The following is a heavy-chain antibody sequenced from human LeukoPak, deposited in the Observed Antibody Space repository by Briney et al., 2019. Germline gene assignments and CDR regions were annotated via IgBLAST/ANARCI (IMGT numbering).Heavy chain of an antibody. D-gene: IGHD3-22*01. Sequence: GGSLRLSCVASGFIFSTYGLHWVRQSPGRGLEWVAVIWYDGSQRYYADSVKGRFTISRDNSKNTLYLQMNSLRAEDTAVYYCARECDSSGCYFDYWGQGTLVTVSS. J-gene: IGHJ4*02. CDR3: ARECDSSGCYFDY. V-gene: IGHV3-30*19. CDR2: IWYDGSQR. CDR1: GFIFSTYG.